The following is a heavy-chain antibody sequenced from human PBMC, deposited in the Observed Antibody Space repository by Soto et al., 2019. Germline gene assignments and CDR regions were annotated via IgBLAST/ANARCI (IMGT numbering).Heavy chain of an antibody. CDR3: ARDKITGLFDY. V-gene: IGHV4-34*01. J-gene: IGHJ4*02. Sequence: QVQLQQWGAGLLKPSETLSLTCAVYGGSFSGYYWTWIRQPPGTGLEWIGESNHSGSTNYNPSLKSRVTISVHTSKIQFSPQLTSVTAADTAMYYCARDKITGLFDYWGQGTLVTVSS. CDR2: SNHSGST. CDR1: GGSFSGYY. D-gene: IGHD2-8*02.